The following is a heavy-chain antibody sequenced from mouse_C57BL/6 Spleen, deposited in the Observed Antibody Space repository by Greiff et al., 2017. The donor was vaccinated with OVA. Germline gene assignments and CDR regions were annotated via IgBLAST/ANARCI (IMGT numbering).Heavy chain of an antibody. Sequence: QVQLKESGPGLVQPSQSLSITCTVSGFSLTSYGVHWVRQSPGKGLEWLGVIWRGGSTDYNAAFMSRLSITKDNSKSQVFFKMNSLQADDTAIYYCAKKGNYDYGAMDYWGQGTSVTVSS. D-gene: IGHD2-4*01. CDR1: GFSLTSYG. CDR3: AKKGNYDYGAMDY. V-gene: IGHV2-5*01. J-gene: IGHJ4*01. CDR2: IWRGGST.